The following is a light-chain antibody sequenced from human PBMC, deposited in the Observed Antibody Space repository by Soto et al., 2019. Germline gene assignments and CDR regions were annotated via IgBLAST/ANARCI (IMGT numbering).Light chain of an antibody. CDR3: QQYNSYSRT. J-gene: IGKJ1*01. Sequence: EIVMTQSPATLSVSPGERATLSCRASQSVNIYLAWYQQKPGQAPRLLIFGASYRATGIPARFSGSGSGTEFNLTISSLQSEDFATYYCQQYNSYSRTFGQGTKVEIK. CDR2: GAS. V-gene: IGKV3D-15*01. CDR1: QSVNIY.